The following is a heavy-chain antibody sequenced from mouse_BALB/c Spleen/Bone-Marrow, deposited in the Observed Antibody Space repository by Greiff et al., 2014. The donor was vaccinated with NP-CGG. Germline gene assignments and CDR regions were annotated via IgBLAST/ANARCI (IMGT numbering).Heavy chain of an antibody. Sequence: QVQLKESGPDLVAPSQSLSITCTVSGFSLTSYGVHWVRQPPGKGLEWLGVIWGGGSTNYNSALMSRLSISKNISKSQVILKMNSLQSDYTAMYYFARVYLWYFDVWGAGTTVTVSA. J-gene: IGHJ1*01. CDR2: IWGGGST. V-gene: IGHV2-9*02. CDR3: ARVYLWYFDV. D-gene: IGHD2-3*01. CDR1: GFSLTSYG.